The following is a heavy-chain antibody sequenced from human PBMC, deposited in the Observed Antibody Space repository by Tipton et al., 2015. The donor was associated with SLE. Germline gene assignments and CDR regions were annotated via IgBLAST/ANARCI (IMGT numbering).Heavy chain of an antibody. CDR3: ARSGGPYGADAFDI. CDR1: GGSIGSGNYW. Sequence: TLSLTCSVSGGSIGSGNYWWSWIRQPAGKGLEWIGRIYTSGNTNYNPSLKSRVTMSVDTSKNQLSLELTSVTAADTAVYYCARSGGPYGADAFDIWGQGTMVTVSS. CDR2: IYTSGNT. J-gene: IGHJ3*02. V-gene: IGHV4-61*02. D-gene: IGHD3-16*01.